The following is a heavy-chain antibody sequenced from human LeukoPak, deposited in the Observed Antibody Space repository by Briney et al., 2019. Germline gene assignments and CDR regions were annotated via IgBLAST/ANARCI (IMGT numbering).Heavy chain of an antibody. CDR3: ARTGLGLYSFDY. J-gene: IGHJ4*02. V-gene: IGHV3-23*01. CDR1: GFTFSSYA. D-gene: IGHD3/OR15-3a*01. Sequence: QPGGSLRLSCAASGFTFSSYAMSWVRQAPGKGLEWVSATSGSGGGTYYADSVKGRFTISRDNSKNTLYLQMNSLRAEDTAVYYCARTGLGLYSFDYWGQGTLVTVSS. CDR2: TSGSGGGT.